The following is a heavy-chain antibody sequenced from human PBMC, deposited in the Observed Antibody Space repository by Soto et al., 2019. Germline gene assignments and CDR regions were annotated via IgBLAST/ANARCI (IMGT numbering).Heavy chain of an antibody. CDR1: GGTFSSYA. CDR2: IIPIFGIA. CDR3: TRQSQYYYGSGSYYNWFDP. J-gene: IGHJ5*02. D-gene: IGHD3-10*01. Sequence: ASVKVSCKASGGTFSSYAISWVRQAPGQGLEWMGGIIPIFGIANYAQKFQGRVTITADKSTSTAYMELSSLISEDTAVYYCTRQSQYYYGSGSYYNWFDPWGQGTLVTVSS. V-gene: IGHV1-69*10.